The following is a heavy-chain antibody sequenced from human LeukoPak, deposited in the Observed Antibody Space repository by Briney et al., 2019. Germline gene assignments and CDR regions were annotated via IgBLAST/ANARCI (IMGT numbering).Heavy chain of an antibody. CDR1: GFIFNNYG. D-gene: IGHD3-22*01. Sequence: GGSLRLSCAASGFIFNNYGLVWVRQAPGKGLEWVSAISNDGGGTTYADFVKGRFRVSRDNSKNTLFLQMNSLRAEDTALYYCAKGSSGYFFDLWGQGTLVTVSS. CDR3: AKGSSGYFFDL. CDR2: ISNDGGGT. V-gene: IGHV3-23*01. J-gene: IGHJ4*02.